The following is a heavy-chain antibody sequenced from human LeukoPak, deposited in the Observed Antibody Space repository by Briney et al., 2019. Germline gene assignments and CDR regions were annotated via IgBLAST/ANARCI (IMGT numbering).Heavy chain of an antibody. Sequence: GGSLRLSCAASGFTFSSYSMNWVRQAPGKGLEWVSSISSSSSYIYYADSVKGRFTISRDNAKNSLYLQMNSLRAEDTAVYYCAREPRLPYYYDSSGFRWGQGTLVTVSS. CDR1: GFTFSSYS. V-gene: IGHV3-21*01. CDR2: ISSSSSYI. D-gene: IGHD3-22*01. J-gene: IGHJ4*02. CDR3: AREPRLPYYYDSSGFR.